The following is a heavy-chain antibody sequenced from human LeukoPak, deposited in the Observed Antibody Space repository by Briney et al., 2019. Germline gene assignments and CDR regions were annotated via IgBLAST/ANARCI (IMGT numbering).Heavy chain of an antibody. CDR3: SRSLNRYYDYYQGMDV. J-gene: IGHJ6*02. CDR2: ISYDGDNK. CDR1: RLTFSNYG. V-gene: IGHV3-30-3*01. D-gene: IGHD2/OR15-2a*01. Sequence: GGSLRLSCAVSRLTFSNYGIPCGRQAPGKGLEWVAVISYDGDNKYNADSVRGRFTISRDNSKNTLYLQMNSLRAEDTAVYYCSRSLNRYYDYYQGMDVWGQGTTVTVSS.